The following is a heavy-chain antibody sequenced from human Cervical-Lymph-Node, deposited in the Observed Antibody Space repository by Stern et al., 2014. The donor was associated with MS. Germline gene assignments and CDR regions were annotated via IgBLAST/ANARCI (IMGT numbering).Heavy chain of an antibody. D-gene: IGHD6-13*01. Sequence: QVQLQQWGAGLLKPSGTLSLTCVVYGGSFSGYSWTWIRQPPGKGLEWIGEITQRGSTNYYPSLKSRVIISGCTCKSQVLLNLSSVTAADTAVYYCARGSSWFRHWGQGTRVTVSS. CDR1: GGSFSGYS. V-gene: IGHV4-34*01. CDR3: ARGSSWFRH. CDR2: ITQRGST. J-gene: IGHJ4*02.